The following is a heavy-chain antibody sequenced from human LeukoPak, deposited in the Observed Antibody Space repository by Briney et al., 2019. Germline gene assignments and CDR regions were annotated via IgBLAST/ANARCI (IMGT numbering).Heavy chain of an antibody. V-gene: IGHV3-23*01. CDR2: VSGSGGST. CDR3: AKDLERYSSGWYVFDY. J-gene: IGHJ4*02. D-gene: IGHD6-19*01. CDR1: GFTFSSYA. Sequence: GGSLRLSCAASGFTFSSYAMSWVRQAPGKGLEWVSAVSGSGGSTYYADSVKGRFTISRDNSKNTLYLQMNSLRAEDTAVYYWAKDLERYSSGWYVFDYWGQGTLVTVSS.